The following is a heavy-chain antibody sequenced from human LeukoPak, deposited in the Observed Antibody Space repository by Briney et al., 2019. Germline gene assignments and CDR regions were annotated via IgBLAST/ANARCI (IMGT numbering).Heavy chain of an antibody. J-gene: IGHJ4*02. D-gene: IGHD3-22*01. CDR3: ARAPYYYDSSGYWTY. CDR2: IYYSGST. Sequence: PSETLSLTCTVSGGSISSSSYYWGWIRQPPGKGLEWIGSIYYSGSTYYNPSLKSRVTISVDTSKNQFSLKLSSVTAADTAVYYCARAPYYYDSSGYWTYWGQGTLVTVSS. CDR1: GGSISSSSYY. V-gene: IGHV4-39*07.